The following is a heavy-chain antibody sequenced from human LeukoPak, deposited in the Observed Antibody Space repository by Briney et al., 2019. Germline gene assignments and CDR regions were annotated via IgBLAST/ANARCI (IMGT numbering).Heavy chain of an antibody. CDR3: ARWSSGWSLDY. Sequence: SETLSLTCAVYGVSFSGYYWSWIRQPPGKGLEWIGEINHSGSTNYNPSPKSRVTISVDTSKNQLPLKLSSVTAADTAVYYCARWSSGWSLDYWGQGTLVTVSS. V-gene: IGHV4-34*01. CDR2: INHSGST. CDR1: GVSFSGYY. D-gene: IGHD6-19*01. J-gene: IGHJ4*02.